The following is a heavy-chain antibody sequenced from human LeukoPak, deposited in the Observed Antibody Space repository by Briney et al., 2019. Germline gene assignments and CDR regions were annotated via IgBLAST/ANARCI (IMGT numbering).Heavy chain of an antibody. CDR1: GFTFGDYG. CDR3: TRNLGASFDYGMDV. Sequence: GGSLRLSCTASGFTFGDYGMSWVRQAPGKGLGWVGFIRSKAYGGTTEYAASVKGRFTISRDDSKSIAYLQMNSLKTEDTAVYYCTRNLGASFDYGMDVWGQGTTVTVSS. D-gene: IGHD1-26*01. V-gene: IGHV3-49*04. J-gene: IGHJ6*02. CDR2: IRSKAYGGTT.